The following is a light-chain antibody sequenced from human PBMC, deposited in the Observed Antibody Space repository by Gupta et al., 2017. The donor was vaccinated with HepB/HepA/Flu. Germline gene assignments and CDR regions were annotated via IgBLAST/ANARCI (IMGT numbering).Light chain of an antibody. Sequence: AIRLTQSPSSFAASTGDRVTMTCRPSQHISSYLAWYQQKPGKATTLLMYAASSLQSGVTSRFFGSGSGTDFTLTISSLQSEDFAAYYCQQYYYYPLTFGGGTKIEMK. CDR1: QHISSY. CDR3: QQYYYYPLT. V-gene: IGKV1-8*01. J-gene: IGKJ4*01. CDR2: AAS.